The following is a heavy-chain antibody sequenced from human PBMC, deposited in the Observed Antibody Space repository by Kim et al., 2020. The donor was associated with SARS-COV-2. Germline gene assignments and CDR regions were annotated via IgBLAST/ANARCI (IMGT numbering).Heavy chain of an antibody. V-gene: IGHV1-18*04. CDR1: GYTFSSYG. CDR2: SSVYNGNT. J-gene: IGHJ2*01. Sequence: AAVKVSCKASGYTFSSYGISWVRQAPGQGLEWMGWSSVYNGNTKYEQKVQGRITMTTDTSTSTVYMELSSLRSDDTAVYYCARDVLSGGWFFDLWGRGTLVTVSS. CDR3: ARDVLSGGWFFDL. D-gene: IGHD3-10*01.